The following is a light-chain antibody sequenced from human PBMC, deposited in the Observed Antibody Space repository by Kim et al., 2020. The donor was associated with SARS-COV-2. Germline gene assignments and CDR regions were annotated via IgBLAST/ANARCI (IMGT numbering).Light chain of an antibody. CDR3: AAWDDSLSGWV. V-gene: IGLV1-47*01. CDR2: RNN. CDR1: SSNIGSNY. J-gene: IGLJ3*02. Sequence: QLVLTQPPSASGTPGQRVTISCSGSSSNIGSNYVYWYQQLPGTAPKLLIYRNNQRPSGVPDRFSGSKSGTSAFLTISGLRSEDEADYYCAAWDDSLSGWVFGGGTQLTVL.